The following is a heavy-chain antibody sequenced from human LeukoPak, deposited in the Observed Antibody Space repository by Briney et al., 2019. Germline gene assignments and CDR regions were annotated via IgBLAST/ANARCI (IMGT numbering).Heavy chain of an antibody. J-gene: IGHJ4*02. D-gene: IGHD3-22*01. CDR3: AREMRTFEGSGYFRDY. V-gene: IGHV4-4*07. CDR2: IYTSGST. Sequence: SETLSLTCTVSGGSISSYYWSWIRQPPGKGLEWIGRIYTSGSTDYNPSLKSRVTMSVDTSNNQFSLKLSSVTAADTAVYYCAREMRTFEGSGYFRDYWGQGTLVTVSS. CDR1: GGSISSYY.